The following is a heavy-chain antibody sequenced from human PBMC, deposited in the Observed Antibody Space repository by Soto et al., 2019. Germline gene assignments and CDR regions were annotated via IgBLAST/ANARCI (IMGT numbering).Heavy chain of an antibody. Sequence: GASVKVSCKASGYTFTSYAMHWVRQAPGQRLEWMGWINAGNGNTKYSQKFQGRVTITRDTSASTAYMELSSLRSEDTAVYYCARGPVTIFGVVIPHYFDYWGQGPLVTVSS. J-gene: IGHJ4*02. V-gene: IGHV1-3*01. CDR2: INAGNGNT. CDR3: ARGPVTIFGVVIPHYFDY. CDR1: GYTFTSYA. D-gene: IGHD3-3*01.